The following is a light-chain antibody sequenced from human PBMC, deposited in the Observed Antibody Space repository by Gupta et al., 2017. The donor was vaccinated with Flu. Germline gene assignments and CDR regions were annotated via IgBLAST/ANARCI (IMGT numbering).Light chain of an antibody. J-gene: IGKJ1*01. CDR3: RERNSCPET. CDR1: QSISTD. CDR2: GAS. Sequence: PASLSASVGDRVTITCRASQSISTDLGWYQQKPGKAHKRVIYGASSLQSGVPSRFTGSGSGTELALTICSLQPEDFATYYCRERNSCPETFGQGTKLEIK. V-gene: IGKV1-17*01.